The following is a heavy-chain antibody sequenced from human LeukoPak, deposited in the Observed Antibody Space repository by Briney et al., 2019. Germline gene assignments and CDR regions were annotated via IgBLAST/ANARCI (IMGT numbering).Heavy chain of an antibody. D-gene: IGHD3-10*01. V-gene: IGHV3-30-3*01. CDR2: ISYDGSNK. J-gene: IGHJ4*02. CDR1: GFTFSSYA. Sequence: GGSLRLSCAASGFTFSSYAMHWVRQAPGKGLEWVAVISYDGSNKYYADSVKGRFTISGDNSKNTLYLQMNSLRAEDTAVYYCARDGLGFGEFTVFDYWGQGTLVTVSS. CDR3: ARDGLGFGEFTVFDY.